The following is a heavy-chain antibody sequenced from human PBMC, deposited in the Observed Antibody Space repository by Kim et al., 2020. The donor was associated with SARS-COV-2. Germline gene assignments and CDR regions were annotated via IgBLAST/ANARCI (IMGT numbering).Heavy chain of an antibody. CDR1: GFTFSSYD. CDR2: IGTAGDT. V-gene: IGHV3-13*01. CDR3: ARGGSGWSFDY. Sequence: GGSLRLSCAASGFTFSSYDMHWVRQATGKGLEWVSAIGTAGDTYYPGSVKGRFTISRENAKNSLYLQMNSLRAGDTAVYYCARGGSGWSFDYWGQGTLVTVAS. D-gene: IGHD6-19*01. J-gene: IGHJ4*02.